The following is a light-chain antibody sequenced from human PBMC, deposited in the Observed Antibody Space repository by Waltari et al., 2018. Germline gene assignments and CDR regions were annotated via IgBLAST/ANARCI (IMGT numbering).Light chain of an antibody. V-gene: IGKV1-12*01. Sequence: DIQLTQFTSSVSASVGDRVTITCRASQDLSRVLALYHKKPGKAPKFLIYAPSNLQSGVPSRFSGTGSGTDFTLTISSLQPEDFATYYCQQANSFPLTFGGGTKVEIK. CDR3: QQANSFPLT. CDR2: APS. J-gene: IGKJ4*01. CDR1: QDLSRV.